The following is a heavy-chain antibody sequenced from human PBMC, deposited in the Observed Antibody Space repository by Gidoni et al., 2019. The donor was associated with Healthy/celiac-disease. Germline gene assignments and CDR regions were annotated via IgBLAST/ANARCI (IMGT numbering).Heavy chain of an antibody. D-gene: IGHD2-2*01. CDR1: GGSISSYY. CDR3: ALVPAAMDQDY. J-gene: IGHJ4*02. V-gene: IGHV4-59*01. CDR2: SYDSGST. Sequence: QVQLQESGPGLVKPSETLSPTCNVSGGSISSYYWSWIRYPPGKGLEWIRYSYDSGSTNYITALKSRVTISVDTSKNQFTLKLGSVTAADTAVYYCALVPAAMDQDYWGQGTLVTVSS.